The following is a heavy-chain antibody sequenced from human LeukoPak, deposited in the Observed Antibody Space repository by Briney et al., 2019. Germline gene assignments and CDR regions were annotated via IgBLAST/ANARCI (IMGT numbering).Heavy chain of an antibody. D-gene: IGHD7-27*01. CDR2: INTDGSST. Sequence: GGSLRLSCAASGFTFSNYWMHWVRQAPGKGLVWVSRINTDGSSTSYVDSVKGRFTISRDNAKNTLFLQMNSLRDDDTAIYYCARHVGISFWGQGTLVTVSS. CDR3: ARHVGISF. CDR1: GFTFSNYW. V-gene: IGHV3-74*01. J-gene: IGHJ4*02.